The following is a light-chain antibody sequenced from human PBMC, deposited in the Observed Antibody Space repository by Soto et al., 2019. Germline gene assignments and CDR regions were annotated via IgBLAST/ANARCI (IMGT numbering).Light chain of an antibody. CDR3: QQRSNWPPKIT. CDR2: GAS. J-gene: IGKJ5*01. CDR1: QSVSSY. V-gene: IGKV3-11*01. Sequence: EIVLTQSPATLSLSPVERATLSCRASQSVSSYLAWYQQKPGQAPRLLIYGASTRATGIPARFSGSGSGTEFTLTISSLEPEDFAVYYCQQRSNWPPKITFGQGTRLEIK.